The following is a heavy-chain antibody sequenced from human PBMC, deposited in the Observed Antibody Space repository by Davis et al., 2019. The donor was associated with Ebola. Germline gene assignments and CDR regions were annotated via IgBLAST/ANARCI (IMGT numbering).Heavy chain of an antibody. V-gene: IGHV3-23*01. Sequence: PGGSLRLSCAASGFTFFNYDMSWVRQAPGKGLEWVSGFSGGGGNTHYADSVRGRFTISRDNSKSTLYLQMNSLGADDAAVYYCAKAWYGRYFDYWGQGTLVTVSS. CDR1: GFTFFNYD. J-gene: IGHJ4*02. D-gene: IGHD6-13*01. CDR2: FSGGGGNT. CDR3: AKAWYGRYFDY.